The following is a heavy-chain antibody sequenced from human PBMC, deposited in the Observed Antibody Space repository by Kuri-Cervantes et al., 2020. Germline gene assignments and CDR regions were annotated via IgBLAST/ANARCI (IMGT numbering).Heavy chain of an antibody. CDR2: IYYSGST. CDR3: ARARIAAAGTWDY. V-gene: IGHV4-31*03. J-gene: IGHJ4*02. D-gene: IGHD6-13*01. Sequence: SETLSLTCTVSGGSISSGGYYWSWIRQHPGKGLEWIGYIYYSGSTYYNPSLKSRVTISVDTSKNQFSLKLSSVTAADTAVYYCARARIAAAGTWDYWGQGTLVTVSS. CDR1: GGSISSGGYY.